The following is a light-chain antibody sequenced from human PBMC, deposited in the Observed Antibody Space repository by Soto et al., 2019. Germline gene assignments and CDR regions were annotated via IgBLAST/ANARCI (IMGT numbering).Light chain of an antibody. CDR1: QSGSSN. V-gene: IGKV3D-15*01. CDR2: VAS. Sequence: ETVRTQSPGTLSVSPGESATLSCGTSQSGSSNLSCYQQKPGQAPRLLIYVASARANCIPGRFSGSGSGTQFTLTTIYLQPQESAGCFCQQSHSGVPFGGGNRGPI. J-gene: IGKJ4*01. CDR3: QQSHSGVP.